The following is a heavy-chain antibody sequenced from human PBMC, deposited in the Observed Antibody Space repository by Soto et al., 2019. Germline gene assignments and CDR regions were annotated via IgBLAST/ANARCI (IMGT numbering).Heavy chain of an antibody. V-gene: IGHV3-74*01. CDR2: IKRDGSTT. J-gene: IGHJ6*04. D-gene: IGHD1-1*01. CDR3: ARVAINSDDEDV. CDR1: GFTFSDYW. Sequence: EVQLVESGGGLVQPGGSLRLSCASSGFTFSDYWMHWVRQAPGKGLEWVSRIKRDGSTTNYADSVKGRFTISRDNAKNTLYLEMNSLRVEDTADYYCARVAINSDDEDVWGKGTTVTVSS.